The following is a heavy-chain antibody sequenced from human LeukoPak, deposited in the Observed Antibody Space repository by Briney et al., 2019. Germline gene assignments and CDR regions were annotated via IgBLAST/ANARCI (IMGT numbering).Heavy chain of an antibody. CDR3: ARAPITMVRGVISIPFDY. J-gene: IGHJ4*02. CDR1: GGSFSGYY. Sequence: SETLSLTCAVYGGSFSGYYWSWIRQPPGKGLEWIGEIYHSGSTNYNPSLKSRVTISVDTSKNQFSLKLSSVTAADTAVYYCARAPITMVRGVISIPFDYWGQGTLVTVSS. V-gene: IGHV4-34*01. CDR2: IYHSGST. D-gene: IGHD3-10*01.